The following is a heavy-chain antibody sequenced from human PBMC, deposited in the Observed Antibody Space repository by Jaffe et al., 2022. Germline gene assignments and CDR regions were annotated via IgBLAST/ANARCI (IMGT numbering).Heavy chain of an antibody. Sequence: EVQLVESGGGLVKPGGSLRLSCAASGLTFRSYSMNWVRQAPGKGLEWVSSISSSSSYIYYADSVKGRFTISRDNAKNSLYLQMNSLRAEDTAVYYCAREKDPLGDFWSGPSPDAFDIWGQGTMVTVSS. CDR1: GLTFRSYS. CDR2: ISSSSSYI. D-gene: IGHD3-3*01. V-gene: IGHV3-21*01. CDR3: AREKDPLGDFWSGPSPDAFDI. J-gene: IGHJ3*02.